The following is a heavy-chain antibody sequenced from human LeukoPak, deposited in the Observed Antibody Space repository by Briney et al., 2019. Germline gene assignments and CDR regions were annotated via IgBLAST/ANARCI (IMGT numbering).Heavy chain of an antibody. CDR1: GFTISKYW. J-gene: IGHJ4*02. D-gene: IGHD5-12*01. Sequence: PGGSLRLSCEDSGFTISKYWMSWVRQVPEKGLEWVADIKQDGSVKYYVDSVKSRFTISRDNTKNSLYLQMNSLRAEDTAVYYCATRGCSGYDSRGALEFWGQGTLVTVSS. CDR2: IKQDGSVK. CDR3: ATRGCSGYDSRGALEF. V-gene: IGHV3-7*05.